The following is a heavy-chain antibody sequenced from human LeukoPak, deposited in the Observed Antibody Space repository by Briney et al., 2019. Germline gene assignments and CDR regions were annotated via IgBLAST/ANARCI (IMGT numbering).Heavy chain of an antibody. CDR2: IYSGGST. V-gene: IGHV3-66*01. CDR1: GFTVSSNY. CDR3: AREADSSSCLDY. D-gene: IGHD6-13*01. Sequence: GGSLRLSCAASGFTVSSNYMSWVRQAPGKGLEWVSVIYSGGSTYYADSVKGRFTISRDNSKNTLYLQMNSLRAEDTAVYYCAREADSSSCLDYWGQGTLVTVSS. J-gene: IGHJ4*02.